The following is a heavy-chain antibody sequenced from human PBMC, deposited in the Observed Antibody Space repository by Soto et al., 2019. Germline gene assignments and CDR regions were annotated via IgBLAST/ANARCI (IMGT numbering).Heavy chain of an antibody. D-gene: IGHD1-20*01. Sequence: SETLSLTCTVSGGSISDYYWSWIRQSPEKGLEWIAYITYSGRTTYNPSLKSRVTISVDTSKNQFSLKLSSVTAADTAVYYCARAVGDSYIAIRYKGFDHWGQGTLVTVSS. CDR1: GGSISDYY. J-gene: IGHJ4*02. CDR2: ITYSGRT. V-gene: IGHV4-59*01. CDR3: ARAVGDSYIAIRYKGFDH.